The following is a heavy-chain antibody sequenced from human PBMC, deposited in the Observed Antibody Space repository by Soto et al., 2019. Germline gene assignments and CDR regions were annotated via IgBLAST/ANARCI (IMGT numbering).Heavy chain of an antibody. Sequence: ASVKVSCKASGYTFTGYYMHWVRQAPGQGLEWMGWINPNSGGTTYAQKFQGWVTMTRDTSISTAYMELSRLRSDDTAVYYCARDEGGLYCSGGSCFAFDIWGQGTMVTVSS. CDR3: ARDEGGLYCSGGSCFAFDI. J-gene: IGHJ3*02. V-gene: IGHV1-2*04. CDR2: INPNSGGT. D-gene: IGHD2-15*01. CDR1: GYTFTGYY.